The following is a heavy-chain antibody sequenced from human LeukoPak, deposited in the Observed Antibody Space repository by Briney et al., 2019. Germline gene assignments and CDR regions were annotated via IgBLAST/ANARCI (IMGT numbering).Heavy chain of an antibody. CDR3: ARVPSRGDKFDP. Sequence: ASVKVSCKASGYTFTSYYMHWVRQAPGQGLEWMGIINPSGGSTSYAQKFQGRVTMTRDMSTSTAYMELSSLRSEDTAVYYCARVPSRGDKFDPWGQGTLVTVSS. CDR1: GYTFTSYY. D-gene: IGHD4-23*01. J-gene: IGHJ5*02. V-gene: IGHV1-46*01. CDR2: INPSGGST.